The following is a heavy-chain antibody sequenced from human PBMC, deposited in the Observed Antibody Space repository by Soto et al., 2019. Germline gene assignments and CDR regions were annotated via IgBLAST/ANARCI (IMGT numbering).Heavy chain of an antibody. D-gene: IGHD2-21*02. CDR3: ARDSYCGGDCPGDWFDP. CDR1: GFTFSSYG. CDR2: IWYDGSNK. J-gene: IGHJ5*02. Sequence: QVQLVESGGGVVQPGRSLRLSCAASGFTFSSYGMHWVRQAPGKGLEWVAVIWYDGSNKYYADSVKGRFTISRDNSKNTLYMQRNSVRADDTAVYYCARDSYCGGDCPGDWFDPWGQGTLVTVSS. V-gene: IGHV3-33*01.